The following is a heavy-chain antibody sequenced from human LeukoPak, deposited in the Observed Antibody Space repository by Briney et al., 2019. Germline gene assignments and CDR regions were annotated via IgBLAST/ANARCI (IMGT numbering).Heavy chain of an antibody. D-gene: IGHD6-6*01. J-gene: IGHJ4*02. CDR3: ARGPNSNWSGLDF. Sequence: HPGGSLRLSCTASVFSFSGHWMHWARQLPGNGQVWVSRISPTGSTTSYADSVKGRFTVSRDNAKNTLYLQVNNLRAEDTAVYYCARGPNSNWSGLDFWGQGTLLTVSS. CDR2: ISPTGSTT. CDR1: VFSFSGHW. V-gene: IGHV3-74*01.